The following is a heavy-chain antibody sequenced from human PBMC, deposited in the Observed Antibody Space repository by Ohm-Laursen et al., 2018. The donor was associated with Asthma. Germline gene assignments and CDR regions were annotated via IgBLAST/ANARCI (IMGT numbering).Heavy chain of an antibody. D-gene: IGHD4-17*01. CDR2: ISFDGSKK. CDR1: GLTFNANA. V-gene: IGHV3-30*03. J-gene: IGHJ6*02. Sequence: SLRLSCAASGLTFNANAFHWVRQAPGKGLEWVAIISFDGSKKYYAESVKGRFTISRDNSKNTLYLQMNSLRAEDTAVYYCARDGYGDYDAYYYYGMDVWGQGTTVTVSS. CDR3: ARDGYGDYDAYYYYGMDV.